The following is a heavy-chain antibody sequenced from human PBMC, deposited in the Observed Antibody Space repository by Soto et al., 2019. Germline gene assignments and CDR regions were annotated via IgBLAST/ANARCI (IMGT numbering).Heavy chain of an antibody. V-gene: IGHV3-48*01. CDR1: GFTFSTYS. Sequence: EVQLVESGGGLVQPGGSLRLSCAASGFTFSTYSMNWVRQAPGKGLEWVSYISSSSSTIFYADSVKGRFTISRDNAKNTLYLQMTSLRAEDTAVSYCARHPERMADVGWFASWGQGTLVTVS. CDR2: ISSSSSTI. J-gene: IGHJ5*01. CDR3: ARHPERMADVGWFAS. D-gene: IGHD1-1*01.